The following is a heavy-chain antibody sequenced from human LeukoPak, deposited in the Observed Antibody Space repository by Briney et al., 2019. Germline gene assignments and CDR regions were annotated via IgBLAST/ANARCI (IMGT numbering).Heavy chain of an antibody. J-gene: IGHJ3*02. CDR2: ISSSGSTI. D-gene: IGHD2-15*01. Sequence: GSLRPSCAASGFTFSDYYMSWIRQAPGKGLEWVSYISSSGSTIYYADSVKGRFTISRDNAKNSLYLQMNSLRAEDTAVYYCARGQHRVAYSDDAFDIWGQGTMVTVSS. CDR1: GFTFSDYY. V-gene: IGHV3-11*04. CDR3: ARGQHRVAYSDDAFDI.